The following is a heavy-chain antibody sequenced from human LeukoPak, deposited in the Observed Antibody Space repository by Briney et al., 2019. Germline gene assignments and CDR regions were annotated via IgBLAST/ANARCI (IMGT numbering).Heavy chain of an antibody. CDR2: INHSGST. J-gene: IGHJ4*02. CDR1: GGSISSSNW. V-gene: IGHV4-4*02. Sequence: PSETLSLTCAVSGGSISSSNWWRWVRQPPGKGLEWIGEINHSGSTNYNPSLKSRVTISVDTSKNQFSLKLSSVTAADTAVYYCARGGGNADYWGQGTLVTVSS. D-gene: IGHD4-23*01. CDR3: ARGGGNADY.